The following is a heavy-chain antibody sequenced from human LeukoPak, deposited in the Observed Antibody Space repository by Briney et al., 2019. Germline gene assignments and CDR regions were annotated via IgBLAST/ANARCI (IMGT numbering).Heavy chain of an antibody. J-gene: IGHJ4*02. CDR1: GYTFISND. CDR2: MNPNSVNP. V-gene: IGHV1-8*01. D-gene: IGHD6-13*01. CDR3: ARGRYSLGKSWYRYFYY. Sequence: ASGKVSSKASGYTFISNDINGVRQAMGQGLEGMGWMNPNSVNPGYAQKSGGRVSMTRQIYISSAYMELRSVRSGDTGVYYCARGRYSLGKSWYRYFYYWGQGTLVTVSS.